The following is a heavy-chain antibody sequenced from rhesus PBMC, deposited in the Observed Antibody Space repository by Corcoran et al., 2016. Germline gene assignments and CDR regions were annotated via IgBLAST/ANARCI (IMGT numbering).Heavy chain of an antibody. J-gene: IGHJ5-2*02. CDR1: GSTFTRFR. V-gene: IGHV1-200*01. Sequence: QVHLVQTGAEVMKPGASVKLSCEDSGSTFTRFRLDLVRKAPGQGLEWRGWINPSNGYTVYAQKFQGRVTLTRDTSTSTAYMELTSLKSEDTAVYYCETEGSNSLDVWGRGVLVTVSS. D-gene: IGHD1-44*02. CDR3: ETEGSNSLDV. CDR2: INPSNGYT.